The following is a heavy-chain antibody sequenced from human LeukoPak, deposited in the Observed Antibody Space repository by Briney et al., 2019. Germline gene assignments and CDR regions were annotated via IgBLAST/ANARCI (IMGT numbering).Heavy chain of an antibody. CDR1: GFTFSAYS. Sequence: AGSLSLSCAASGFTFSAYSMYWVRQAPGKGLEWVSCISTSSRYKYYADSVKGRFTISRDNANNSLHLQMNSLRAEDTAVYYCVGATGDLNGRGGYFDYWGQGTL. J-gene: IGHJ4*02. CDR2: ISTSSRYK. CDR3: VGATGDLNGRGGYFDY. D-gene: IGHD7-27*01. V-gene: IGHV3-21*01.